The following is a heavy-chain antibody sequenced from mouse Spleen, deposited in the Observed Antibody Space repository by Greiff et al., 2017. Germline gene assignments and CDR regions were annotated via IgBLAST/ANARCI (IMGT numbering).Heavy chain of an antibody. CDR2: INPSSGYT. Sequence: VHLVESGTVLARPGASVKMSCKTSGYTFTSYWMHWVKQRPGQGLEWIGYINPSSGYTNYNQKFKDKATLTADKSSSTAYMQLSSLTSEDSAVYYCARYYYGSRAPFDYWGQGTTLTVSS. CDR3: ARYYYGSRAPFDY. D-gene: IGHD1-1*01. V-gene: IGHV1-4*01. CDR1: GYTFTSYW. J-gene: IGHJ2*01.